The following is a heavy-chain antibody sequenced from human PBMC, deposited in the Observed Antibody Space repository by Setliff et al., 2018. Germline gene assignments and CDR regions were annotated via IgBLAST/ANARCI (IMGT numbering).Heavy chain of an antibody. D-gene: IGHD5-12*01. CDR1: GGTFSSYA. V-gene: IGHV7-4-1*02. CDR2: INTDTGNP. CDR3: ARASRYGTIKYRGDYYMDV. J-gene: IGHJ6*03. Sequence: PGPSVKVSCKASGGTFSSYAISWVRQAPGQGLEWMGWINTDTGNPTSAQGFTGRFVFSLDTSVSTAYLQISSLKGEDTGVYYCARASRYGTIKYRGDYYMDVWGKGTTVTVSS.